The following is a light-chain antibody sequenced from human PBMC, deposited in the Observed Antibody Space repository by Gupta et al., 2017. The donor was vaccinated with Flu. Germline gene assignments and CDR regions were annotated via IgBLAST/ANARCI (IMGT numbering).Light chain of an antibody. CDR1: QSISSY. V-gene: IGKV1-39*01. CDR3: QQSDSNRGEFT. J-gene: IGKJ3*01. CDR2: AAS. Sequence: DIQMTQSPSSLSASVGDRVTITCRASQSISSYLNWYQQKPGKAPKLLIYAASSLQSGVPSRFSGSGSGTDFTLTISSLQPEDFATYYCQQSDSNRGEFTFGHGTKVDIK.